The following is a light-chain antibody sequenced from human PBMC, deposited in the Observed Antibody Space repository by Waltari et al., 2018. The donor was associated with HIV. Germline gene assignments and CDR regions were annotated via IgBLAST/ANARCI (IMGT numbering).Light chain of an antibody. V-gene: IGKV3-20*01. CDR1: QSISSSD. Sequence: ELVLPQPPGTLSLTPGERATLSCRASQSISSSDLAWYQQKPGQAPRLLIYGASSGATGIPDRFSGSGSGTDFTLTISRLEPEDFAVYYCQQYGNSPLTFGGGTKVEIK. J-gene: IGKJ4*01. CDR2: GAS. CDR3: QQYGNSPLT.